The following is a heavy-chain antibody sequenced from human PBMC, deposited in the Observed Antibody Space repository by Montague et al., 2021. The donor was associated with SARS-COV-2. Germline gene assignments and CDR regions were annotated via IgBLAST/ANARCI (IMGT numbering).Heavy chain of an antibody. CDR1: GGSISSYY. V-gene: IGHV4-4*07. Sequence: SETLSLTCIVSGGSISSYYWSWIRQPAGKGLGWIGRIYTSGTTNYNPSLKSRVTMSVDTSKNQFSLKLSSVTAADTAVYYCAGGSGIINFYNSGMDVWGQGTTVTVSS. CDR2: IYTSGTT. CDR3: AGGSGIINFYNSGMDV. J-gene: IGHJ6*02. D-gene: IGHD3-10*01.